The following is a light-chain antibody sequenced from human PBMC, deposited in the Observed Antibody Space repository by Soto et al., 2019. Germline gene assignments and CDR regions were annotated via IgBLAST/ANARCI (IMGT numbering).Light chain of an antibody. CDR2: EGS. J-gene: IGLJ1*01. CDR3: CSYAGSSTLYV. V-gene: IGLV2-23*01. CDR1: SSDVGSYNL. Sequence: QSVLTQPASVSGSPGQSITISCTGTSSDVGSYNLVSWYQQHPGKAPKLMIYEGSKRPSGVSNRFSGSKSGNTASQTISGLQAEDEADYYCCSYAGSSTLYVFGTGTKLTVL.